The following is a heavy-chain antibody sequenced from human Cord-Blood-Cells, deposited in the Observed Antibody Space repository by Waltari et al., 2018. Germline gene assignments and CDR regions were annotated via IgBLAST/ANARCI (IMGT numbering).Heavy chain of an antibody. CDR3: ARGPQPPRYCSGGSCYGVNYYGMDV. V-gene: IGHV4-34*01. CDR2: INHSGST. D-gene: IGHD2-15*01. J-gene: IGHJ6*02. CDR1: GGSFSGYS. Sequence: QAQLQQWGAGLLKPSETLSLTCAVYGGSFSGYSWSWIRRPPGKGLEWIGEINHSGSTNYNPSLKSRVTISVDTSKNQFSLKLSSVTAADTAVYYCARGPQPPRYCSGGSCYGVNYYGMDVWDQGP.